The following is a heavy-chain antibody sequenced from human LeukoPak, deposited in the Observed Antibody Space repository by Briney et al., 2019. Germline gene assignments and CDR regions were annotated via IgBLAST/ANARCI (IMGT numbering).Heavy chain of an antibody. V-gene: IGHV4-31*11. Sequence: PSETLSLTCAVSGGSISSGGYSWSWIRQPPGKGLEWIGYINYSGSTYYNPSLKSRVTISVDTSQNQFSLKLSSVTAADTAVYYCARDEAIFGAGYYYGMDVWGQGTTVTVSS. CDR3: ARDEAIFGAGYYYGMDV. CDR1: GGSISSGGYS. CDR2: INYSGST. J-gene: IGHJ6*01. D-gene: IGHD3-3*01.